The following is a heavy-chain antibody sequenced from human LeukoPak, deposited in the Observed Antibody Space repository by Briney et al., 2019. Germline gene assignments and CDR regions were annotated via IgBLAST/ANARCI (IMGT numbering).Heavy chain of an antibody. V-gene: IGHV4-4*02. CDR3: ARDLLGSLWY. D-gene: IGHD3-10*01. CDR1: GGSISSSNW. J-gene: IGHJ4*02. Sequence: SGTLSLTCAISGGSISSSNWWTWVRQPPGKGLEWIGEIYVRGNTNYNPSLESRVTISVDESKTRLSLRLESVTAADTAVYYCARDLLGSLWYWGQGTLVTVSS. CDR2: IYVRGNT.